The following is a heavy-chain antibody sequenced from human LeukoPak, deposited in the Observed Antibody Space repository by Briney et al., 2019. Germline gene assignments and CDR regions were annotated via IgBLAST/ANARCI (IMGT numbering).Heavy chain of an antibody. CDR3: AKDVVGAINYFDY. D-gene: IGHD1-26*01. CDR1: GFTVSSYY. V-gene: IGHV3-23*01. J-gene: IGHJ4*02. Sequence: GGSLRLSCAASGFTVSSYYMSWVRPAPGKGLERVLAVSGSGGITYYADSVKGRFTISRDNSRNTLYLQMNSLRAEDTAVYYCAKDVVGAINYFDYWGQGTLVTVSS. CDR2: VSGSGGIT.